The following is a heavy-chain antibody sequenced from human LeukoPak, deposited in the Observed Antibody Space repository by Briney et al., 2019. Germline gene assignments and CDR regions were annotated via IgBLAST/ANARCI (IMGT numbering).Heavy chain of an antibody. CDR3: AKSAGVATLYFDC. CDR1: GFTFSSYA. V-gene: IGHV3-23*01. J-gene: IGHJ4*02. CDR2: IGSDYDR. D-gene: IGHD5-12*01. Sequence: GRSLRLSCAASGFTFSSYAMHWVRQAPGKGLEGVAAIGSDYDRVHEDSVKGRFTISRDNSKSTLYLQMDNLRPEDTAVYFCAKSAGVATLYFDCWGQGALVTVSS.